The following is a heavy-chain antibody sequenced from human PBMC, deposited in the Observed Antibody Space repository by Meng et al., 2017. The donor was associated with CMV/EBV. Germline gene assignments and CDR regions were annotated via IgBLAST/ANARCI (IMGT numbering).Heavy chain of an antibody. CDR2: IRYDGSNK. Sequence: GESLKISCAVSGFTFSSYGMHWVRQAPGKGLEWVAFIRYDGSNKYYADSVKGRFTISRDNSKNTLYLQMNSLRAEDTAVYYCAKDHAASYGDYFRYFDYWGQGTLVTVSS. D-gene: IGHD4-17*01. J-gene: IGHJ4*02. CDR3: AKDHAASYGDYFRYFDY. CDR1: GFTFSSYG. V-gene: IGHV3-30*02.